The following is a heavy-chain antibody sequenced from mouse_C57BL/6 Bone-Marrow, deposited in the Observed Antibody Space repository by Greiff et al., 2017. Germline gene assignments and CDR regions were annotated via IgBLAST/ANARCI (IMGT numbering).Heavy chain of an antibody. CDR1: GFTFSSYA. J-gene: IGHJ4*01. Sequence: EVQGVESGEGLVKPGGSLKLSCAASGFTFSSYAMSWVRQTPEQRLEWVAYISSGGDYIYYADTVKGRFTISRDNARNTLYLQMSSLKSEDTAMYYCTRGRVGLLSMDYWGQGTSVTVSS. CDR2: ISSGGDYI. D-gene: IGHD2-10*01. V-gene: IGHV5-9-1*02. CDR3: TRGRVGLLSMDY.